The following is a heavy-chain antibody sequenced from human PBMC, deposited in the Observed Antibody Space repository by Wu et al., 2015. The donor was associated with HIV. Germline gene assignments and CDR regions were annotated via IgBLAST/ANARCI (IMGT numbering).Heavy chain of an antibody. J-gene: IGHJ3*02. CDR3: NRGMQRWVNDAFDI. CDR1: GYAFTTYY. V-gene: IGHV1-46*01. CDR2: INPGIGTT. D-gene: IGHD3-16*01. Sequence: QVQVVQSGAEMKKPGASVNISCEASGYAFTTYYIHWVRQAPGQGLEWMGLINPGIGTTYYAEKFQGRVTMTRDTSTSTVNMQLGTLTSEDTAVYYCNRGMQRWVNDAFDIWGQGTMVTVSS.